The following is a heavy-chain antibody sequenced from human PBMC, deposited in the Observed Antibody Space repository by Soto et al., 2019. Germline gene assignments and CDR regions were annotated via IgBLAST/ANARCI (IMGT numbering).Heavy chain of an antibody. Sequence: GGSLRLSCAAAGFSASTSHISWVRQAPGKGLEWVAMILHDGSNKYYADSVKGRFTISRDNSKNTLYLQMNSLRTEDTAIYYCALDDEDGSYCDLGHWGQGTLVTVSS. CDR2: ILHDGSNK. D-gene: IGHD3-10*01. V-gene: IGHV3-30-3*01. CDR3: ALDDEDGSYCDLGH. CDR1: GFSASTSH. J-gene: IGHJ4*02.